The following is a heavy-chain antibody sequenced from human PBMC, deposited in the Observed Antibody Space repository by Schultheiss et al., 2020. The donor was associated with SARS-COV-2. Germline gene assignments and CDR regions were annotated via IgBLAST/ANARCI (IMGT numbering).Heavy chain of an antibody. CDR2: IYYSGST. V-gene: IGHV4-31*03. Sequence: SETLSLTCTVSGGSISSGGYYWSWIRQHPGKGLEWIGYIYYSGSTYYNPSLKSRVTISVDKSKNQFSLKLISVTAADTAVYYCARGTLDPYYYYGMDVWGQGTTVTVSS. D-gene: IGHD3/OR15-3a*01. CDR1: GGSISSGGYY. CDR3: ARGTLDPYYYYGMDV. J-gene: IGHJ6*02.